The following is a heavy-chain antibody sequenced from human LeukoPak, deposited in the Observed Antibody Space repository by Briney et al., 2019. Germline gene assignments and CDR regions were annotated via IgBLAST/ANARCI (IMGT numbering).Heavy chain of an antibody. D-gene: IGHD2-15*01. Sequence: ASVKVSCKASGYTFTSYYMHWVRQAPGQGLEWMGIINPSGGSTSYALKFQGRVTMTRDMSTSTVYMELSSLRSEDTAVYYCGFSVVAPGRIDYWGQGTLVTVSS. V-gene: IGHV1-46*01. CDR1: GYTFTSYY. CDR2: INPSGGST. CDR3: GFSVVAPGRIDY. J-gene: IGHJ4*02.